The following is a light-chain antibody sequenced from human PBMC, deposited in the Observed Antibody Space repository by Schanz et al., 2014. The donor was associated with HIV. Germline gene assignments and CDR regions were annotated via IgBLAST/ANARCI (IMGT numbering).Light chain of an antibody. V-gene: IGLV2-14*03. J-gene: IGLJ2*01. Sequence: QSALTQHATVSGSPGQSITVSCTGTNSDIGGHDYVSWYQQHPDKAPKLMIYDVNNRPSGVSDRFSGSMSGNTASLTISGLQAEDEADYYCSSHAGRNSFVVFGGGTKLTVL. CDR2: DVN. CDR1: NSDIGGHDY. CDR3: SSHAGRNSFVV.